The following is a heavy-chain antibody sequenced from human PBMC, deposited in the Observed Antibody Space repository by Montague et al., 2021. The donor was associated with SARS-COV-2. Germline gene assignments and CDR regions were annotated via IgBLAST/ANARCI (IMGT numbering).Heavy chain of an antibody. V-gene: IGHV4-59*13. J-gene: IGHJ4*02. CDR3: ARSGAVPMV. CDR1: GGSISSYF. Sequence: SETLSLTCTVSGGSISSYFWSWIRQSPGKGLEWIGYFYHSGGTKYNPSLKSRVTISGDTSKNQFSLKVSSVTTADTAVYYCARSGAVPMVWGQGTLVTVSS. D-gene: IGHD3-10*01. CDR2: FYHSGGT.